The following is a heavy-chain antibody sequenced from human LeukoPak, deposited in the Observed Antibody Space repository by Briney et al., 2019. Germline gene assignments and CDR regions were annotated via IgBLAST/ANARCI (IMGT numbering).Heavy chain of an antibody. CDR3: ARDRLLWFGERPQGYFDY. V-gene: IGHV3-21*01. Sequence: GRSLRLSCAASGFTFSSYSMNWVRQAPGKGLEWVSSISSSSSYIYYADSVKGRFTISRDNAKNSLYLQMNSLRAEDTAVYYCARDRLLWFGERPQGYFDYWGQGTLVTVSS. J-gene: IGHJ4*02. D-gene: IGHD3-10*01. CDR1: GFTFSSYS. CDR2: ISSSSSYI.